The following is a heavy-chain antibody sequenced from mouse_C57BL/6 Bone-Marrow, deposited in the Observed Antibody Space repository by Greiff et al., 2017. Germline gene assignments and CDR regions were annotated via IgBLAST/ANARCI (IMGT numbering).Heavy chain of an antibody. CDR1: GYAFTNYL. J-gene: IGHJ2*01. Sequence: QVQLKQSGAELVRPGTSVKVSCKASGYAFTNYLIEWVKQRPGQGLEWIGVSNPGSGGTNYNEKFKGKATLTADKSSSTAYMQLSSLTSEDSAVYFCARSGHSDYWGQGTTLTVSS. CDR2: SNPGSGGT. D-gene: IGHD3-1*01. CDR3: ARSGHSDY. V-gene: IGHV1-54*01.